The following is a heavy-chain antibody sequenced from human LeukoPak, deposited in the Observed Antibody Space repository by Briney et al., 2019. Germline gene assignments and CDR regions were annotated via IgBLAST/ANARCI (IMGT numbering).Heavy chain of an antibody. D-gene: IGHD3-22*01. J-gene: IGHJ4*02. CDR2: IYTSGST. Sequence: SQTLSLTCTVSGGSISSGSYYWSWIRQPAGKGPEWIGRIYTSGSTNYNPSLKSRVTISVDTSKNQFSLKLSSVTAADTAVYYCARGIVVDSFDYWGQGTLVTVSS. V-gene: IGHV4-61*02. CDR1: GGSISSGSYY. CDR3: ARGIVVDSFDY.